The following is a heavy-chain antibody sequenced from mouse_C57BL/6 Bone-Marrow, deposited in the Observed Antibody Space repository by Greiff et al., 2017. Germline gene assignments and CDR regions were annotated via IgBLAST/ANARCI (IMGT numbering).Heavy chain of an antibody. J-gene: IGHJ3*01. CDR3: ARHDVFAY. CDR2: ISNGGGST. V-gene: IGHV5-12*01. CDR1: GFTFSDYY. Sequence: DVMLVESGGGLVQPGGSLKLSCAASGFTFSDYYMYWVRQTPEKRLEWVAYISNGGGSTYYPDTVKGRFTISRDNAKNTLYLQMSRLKSEDTAMYYCARHDVFAYWGQGTLVTVSA.